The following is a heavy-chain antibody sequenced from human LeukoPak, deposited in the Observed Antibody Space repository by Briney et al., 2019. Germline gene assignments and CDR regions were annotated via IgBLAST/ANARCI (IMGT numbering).Heavy chain of an antibody. CDR1: GFTFSNYA. J-gene: IGHJ5*02. CDR2: ISGSGVST. CDR3: GRDRDWGAFDV. Sequence: PGGSLRLSCAASGFTFSNYAMSWVRQAPGQGLEWISAISGSGVSTYYADSVKGRFTISRDNSKSIVSLQMNSLRAEDTALYYCGRDRDWGAFDVWGQGSLVTVSS. D-gene: IGHD3/OR15-3a*01. V-gene: IGHV3-23*01.